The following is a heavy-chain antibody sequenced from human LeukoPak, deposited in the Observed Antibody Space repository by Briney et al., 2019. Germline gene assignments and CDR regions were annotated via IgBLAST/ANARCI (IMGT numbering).Heavy chain of an antibody. J-gene: IGHJ6*03. V-gene: IGHV4-39*01. CDR3: ASLKGLLTVYYYYYYMDV. CDR1: GGSISSSSYY. D-gene: IGHD2-15*01. CDR2: IYYSGST. Sequence: SETLSLTCTVSGGSISSSSYYWGWIRQPPGKGLEWIGSIYYSGSTYYNPSLKSRVTISVDTSKNQFSLKLSSVTAADTAVYYCASLKGLLTVYYYYYYMDVWGKGTTVTVSS.